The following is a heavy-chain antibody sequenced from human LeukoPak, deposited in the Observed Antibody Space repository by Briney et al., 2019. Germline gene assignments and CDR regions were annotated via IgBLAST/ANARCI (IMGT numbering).Heavy chain of an antibody. D-gene: IGHD3-3*01. V-gene: IGHV3-23*01. CDR1: GFTFNDHA. CDR3: ARGRHTFDFRRFDY. J-gene: IGHJ4*02. Sequence: PGGALRLSCAGSGFTFNDHAMSWVRQAPGKGLEGVSSISGSGGSTYYADYVKGRSTISRDNSKKVVYFEMNSLRGEDTAVYFCARGRHTFDFRRFDYSGQGTL. CDR2: ISGSGGST.